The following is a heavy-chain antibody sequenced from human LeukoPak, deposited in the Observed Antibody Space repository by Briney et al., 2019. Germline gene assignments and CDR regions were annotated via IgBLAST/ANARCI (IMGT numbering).Heavy chain of an antibody. V-gene: IGHV4-30-2*01. J-gene: IGHJ3*02. Sequence: SQTLSLTCAVSGGSISSGGYSWSWIRQPPGKGLEWIGYIYHSGSTYYNPSLKSRVTISVDRSKNQFSLKLSSVTAADTAVYYCAREGEAAAGTGGDDAFDIWGKGTMVTVFS. D-gene: IGHD6-13*01. CDR2: IYHSGST. CDR3: AREGEAAAGTGGDDAFDI. CDR1: GGSISSGGYS.